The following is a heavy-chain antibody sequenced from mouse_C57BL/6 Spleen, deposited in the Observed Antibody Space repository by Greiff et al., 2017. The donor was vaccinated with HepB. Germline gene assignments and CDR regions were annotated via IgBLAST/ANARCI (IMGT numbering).Heavy chain of an antibody. CDR3: ARGGGYHWYFDV. CDR2: ISYDGSN. Sequence: VQLKESGPGLVKPSQSLSLTCSVTGYSITSGYYWNWIRQFPGNKLEWMGYISYDGSNNYNPSLKNRISITRDTSKNQFFLKLNSVTTEDTATYYFARGGGYHWYFDVWGTGTTVTVSS. D-gene: IGHD2-2*01. V-gene: IGHV3-6*01. CDR1: GYSITSGYY. J-gene: IGHJ1*03.